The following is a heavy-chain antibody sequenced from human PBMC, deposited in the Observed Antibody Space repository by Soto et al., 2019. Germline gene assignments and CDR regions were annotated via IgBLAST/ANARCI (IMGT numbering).Heavy chain of an antibody. CDR2: ISSTSTTL. CDR3: VRDSGDYPDY. Sequence: VQLVESGGGVVQPGESLRLSCVVSGFNFRAYSMNWVRQAPGKGLEWISYISSTSTTLYYADSVKGRFTISRDTDQKSLFLQMNSLRAEDTAVYYCVRDSGDYPDYWGQGTQVTVSS. V-gene: IGHV3-48*01. CDR1: GFNFRAYS. J-gene: IGHJ4*02. D-gene: IGHD4-17*01.